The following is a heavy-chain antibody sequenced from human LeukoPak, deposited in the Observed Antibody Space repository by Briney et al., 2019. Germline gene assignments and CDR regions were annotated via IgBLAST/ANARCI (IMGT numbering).Heavy chain of an antibody. CDR3: AKGATSADCSVLDY. CDR2: ISSSGSTR. J-gene: IGHJ4*02. CDR1: GFTFTSYE. Sequence: GGSLRFSCAASGFTFTSYEMNWVRQAPGKGLEWVAYISSSGSTRYYADSVKGRFTISRDNANNSLYLQMDSLRAEDKAVYYCAKGATSADCSVLDYWGQGTLVTVSS. V-gene: IGHV3-48*03. D-gene: IGHD2-21*02.